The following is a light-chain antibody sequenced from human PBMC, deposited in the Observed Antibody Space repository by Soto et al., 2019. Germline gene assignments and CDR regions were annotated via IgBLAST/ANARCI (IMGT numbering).Light chain of an antibody. V-gene: IGLV1-44*01. Sequence: QSVLTQPPSASGTPGQRVTISCSGSSSNIGSNNVNWYRQLPGTAPKLLLFNNERRPSGVPGRVSGSKSGTSASLAISGLQSDDEADYYCAVWDDSRTGPVFGGGTKLTVL. CDR3: AVWDDSRTGPV. CDR2: NNE. J-gene: IGLJ2*01. CDR1: SSNIGSNN.